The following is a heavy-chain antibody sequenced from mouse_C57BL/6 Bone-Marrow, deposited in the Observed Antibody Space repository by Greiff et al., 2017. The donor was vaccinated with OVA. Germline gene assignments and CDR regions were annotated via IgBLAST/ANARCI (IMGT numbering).Heavy chain of an antibody. Sequence: EVKLVESGGDLVKPGGSLKLSCAASGFTFSSYGMSWVRQTPDKRLECVATISSGGSYTYYPDSVKGRFTISRDNAKNTLYLQMSSLKSEDTAMYYCARHYYWYFDVWGTGTTVTVSS. CDR2: ISSGGSYT. V-gene: IGHV5-6*01. CDR1: GFTFSSYG. CDR3: ARHYYWYFDV. J-gene: IGHJ1*03.